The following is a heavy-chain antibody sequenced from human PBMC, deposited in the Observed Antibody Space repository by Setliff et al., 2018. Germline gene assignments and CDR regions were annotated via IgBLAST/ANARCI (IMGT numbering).Heavy chain of an antibody. CDR3: AKGEYSYGNNYYYYGMDV. V-gene: IGHV3-33*06. CDR2: IWYDGSNK. CDR1: GFTFSSYG. J-gene: IGHJ6*02. Sequence: SLRLSCAASGFTFSSYGMHWVRQAPGKGLEWVAVIWYDGSNKYYADSVKGRFTISRDNSKNTLYLQMNSLRAEDTAVYYCAKGEYSYGNNYYYYGMDVWGQGTTVTVSS. D-gene: IGHD5-18*01.